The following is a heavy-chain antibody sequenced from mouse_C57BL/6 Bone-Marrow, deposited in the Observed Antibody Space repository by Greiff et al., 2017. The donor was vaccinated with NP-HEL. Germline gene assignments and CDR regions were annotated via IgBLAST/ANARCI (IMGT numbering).Heavy chain of an antibody. J-gene: IGHJ2*01. CDR1: GYTFTDYY. CDR3: FSYCFDY. Sequence: EVQLQQSGPELVKPGASVKISCKASGYTFTDYYMNWVKQSHGKSLEWIGDINPNNGGTSYNQKFKGKATLTVDKSSSTAYMELRSLTSEDAAVYYCFSYCFDYWGQGTTLTVSS. CDR2: INPNNGGT. V-gene: IGHV1-26*01.